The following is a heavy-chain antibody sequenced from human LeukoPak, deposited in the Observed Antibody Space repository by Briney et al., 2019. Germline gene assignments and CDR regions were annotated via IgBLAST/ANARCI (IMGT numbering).Heavy chain of an antibody. CDR1: GYTFTGYY. J-gene: IGHJ3*02. V-gene: IGHV1-2*02. D-gene: IGHD3-22*01. CDR2: INPNSGGT. Sequence: ASVKVSCKASGYTFTGYYMHWVRQAPGQGLEWMAWINPNSGGTNYAQKFQGRVTMTRDTSISTAYMELSRLRSDDTAVYYCARDGGYYYDSSGYFIWGQGTMVTVSS. CDR3: ARDGGYYYDSSGYFI.